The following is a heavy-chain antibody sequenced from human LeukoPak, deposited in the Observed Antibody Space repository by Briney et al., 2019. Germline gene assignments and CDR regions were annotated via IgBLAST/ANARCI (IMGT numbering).Heavy chain of an antibody. J-gene: IGHJ4*02. V-gene: IGHV4-39*07. D-gene: IGHD5-24*01. CDR2: ISYGGAT. CDR3: ASQNYPYYFDY. Sequence: SETLSLTCTVSGDSIRTNNYYWGWVRQPPGEGLEWIGSISYGGATYYNPSLKSRVTISVDTSKNQFSLKLSSVTAADTAVYYCASQNYPYYFDYWGQGTLVTVSS. CDR1: GDSIRTNNYY.